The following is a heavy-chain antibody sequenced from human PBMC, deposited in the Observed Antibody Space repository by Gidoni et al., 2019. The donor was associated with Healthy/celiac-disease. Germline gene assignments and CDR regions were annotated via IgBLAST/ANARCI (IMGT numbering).Heavy chain of an antibody. CDR3: TTDPHNAFDI. Sequence: EVQLVESGGGLVQPGGSLRLSCAASGFTFRNAWMSWVRQAPGKGLEWVGRIKSKTEGETTDYAAPVKGRFTISRDDSKNTLYLQMNSLKTEDTAVYYCTTDPHNAFDIWGQGTMVTVSS. J-gene: IGHJ3*02. D-gene: IGHD2-21*01. V-gene: IGHV3-15*01. CDR1: GFTFRNAW. CDR2: IKSKTEGETT.